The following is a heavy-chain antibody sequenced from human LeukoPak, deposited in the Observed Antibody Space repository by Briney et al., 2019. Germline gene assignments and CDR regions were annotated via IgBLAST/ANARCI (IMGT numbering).Heavy chain of an antibody. D-gene: IGHD3-22*01. CDR3: AKSKAHYYDSSGYWYYFDY. Sequence: GGSLRLSCAASGFTFSNYAMHWVRQAPGKGLEWVAVMSYHGIYKYYADSVKGRFTISRDNSKNTLFLQMNSLRAEDSAVYYCAKSKAHYYDSSGYWYYFDYWGQGTLVTVSS. CDR2: MSYHGIYK. CDR1: GFTFSNYA. J-gene: IGHJ4*02. V-gene: IGHV3-30-3*02.